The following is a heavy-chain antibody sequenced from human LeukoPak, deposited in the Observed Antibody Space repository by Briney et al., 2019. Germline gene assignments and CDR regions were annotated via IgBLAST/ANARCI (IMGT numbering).Heavy chain of an antibody. Sequence: GGSLRLSCAASGFTFSSYNMNWVRQAPGKGLEWVSYISTSSRNIQYADSVKGRFTIPRDNAKNSVYLQMNSLRDEDTAVYYCARSGDYGDYTAYWGQGTLVTVSS. CDR3: ARSGDYGDYTAY. CDR1: GFTFSSYN. V-gene: IGHV3-48*02. J-gene: IGHJ4*02. D-gene: IGHD4-17*01. CDR2: ISTSSRNI.